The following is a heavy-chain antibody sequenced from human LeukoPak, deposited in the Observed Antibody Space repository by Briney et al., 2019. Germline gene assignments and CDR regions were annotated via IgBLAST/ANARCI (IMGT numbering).Heavy chain of an antibody. J-gene: IGHJ5*02. CDR1: GGSISSYY. D-gene: IGHD3-22*01. CDR2: IYYSGST. Sequence: SETLSLTCTVSGGSISSYYWSWIRQPPGKGLEWIGYIYYSGSTNYNPSLKSRVTISVDTSKNQFSLKLSSVTAADTAVYYCARALHYYDSSGYYRWFDPWGQGTLVTVSS. CDR3: ARALHYYDSSGYYRWFDP. V-gene: IGHV4-59*01.